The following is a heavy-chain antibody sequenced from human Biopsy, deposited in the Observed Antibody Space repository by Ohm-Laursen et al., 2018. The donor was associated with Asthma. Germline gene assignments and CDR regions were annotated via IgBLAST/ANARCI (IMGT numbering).Heavy chain of an antibody. CDR3: ARTFHFWSPYHAEHYQL. D-gene: IGHD3-3*02. J-gene: IGHJ1*01. V-gene: IGHV3-7*01. Sequence: SLRLSCAASGFTFGDYCMSWVRQVPGKGLEWVANIKHDGSEKNHVDSPKGRFTISRDNAKNSLYLQMNSLRAEDTAVYYCARTFHFWSPYHAEHYQLWGQGTLVTVSS. CDR2: IKHDGSEK. CDR1: GFTFGDYC.